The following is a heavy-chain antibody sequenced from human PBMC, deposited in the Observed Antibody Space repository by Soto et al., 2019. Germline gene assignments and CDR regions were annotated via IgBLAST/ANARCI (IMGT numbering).Heavy chain of an antibody. D-gene: IGHD6-13*01. CDR2: IYYSGST. CDR3: ARERQLVDNNWFDP. J-gene: IGHJ5*02. V-gene: IGHV4-31*03. Sequence: QVQLRESGPGLVKPSQTLSLTCTVSGGSISSGGYYWSWIRQHPGKGLEWIGYIYYSGSTYYNPSRKSRVTISVDTSKNQFSLKLSSVTAADTAVYYCARERQLVDNNWFDPWGQGTLVTVSS. CDR1: GGSISSGGYY.